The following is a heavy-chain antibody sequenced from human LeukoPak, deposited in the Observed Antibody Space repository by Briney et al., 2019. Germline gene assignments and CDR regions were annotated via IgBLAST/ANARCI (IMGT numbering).Heavy chain of an antibody. Sequence: ASVKVSCKASGGTFSSYAISWVRQAPGQGLEWMGGIIPIFGTANYAQKFQGRVTITADKSTSTAYMELSSLRSEDTAVYYCARDVWFGAGRTFDYWDQGTLVTVSP. D-gene: IGHD3-10*01. CDR1: GGTFSSYA. J-gene: IGHJ4*02. CDR3: ARDVWFGAGRTFDY. CDR2: IIPIFGTA. V-gene: IGHV1-69*06.